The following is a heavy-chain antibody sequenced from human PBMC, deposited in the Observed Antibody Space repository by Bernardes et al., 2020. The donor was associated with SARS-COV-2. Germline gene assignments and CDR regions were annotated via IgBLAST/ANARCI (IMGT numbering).Heavy chain of an antibody. J-gene: IGHJ4*02. D-gene: IGHD3-22*01. Sequence: SETLSLTCAVYGGSFSGYYWSWIRQPPGKGLEWIGEINHSGSTNYNPSLKSRVTISVDTSKNQFSLKLSSVTAADTAVYYCARGLYRGYFVPRHYFDYWGQGTLVTVSS. CDR2: INHSGST. CDR1: GGSFSGYY. CDR3: ARGLYRGYFVPRHYFDY. V-gene: IGHV4-34*01.